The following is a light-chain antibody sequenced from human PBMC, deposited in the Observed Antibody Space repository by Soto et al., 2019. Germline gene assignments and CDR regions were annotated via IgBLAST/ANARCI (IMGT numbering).Light chain of an antibody. Sequence: QSVLTQHASVSGSPGQSITISCTGTSSDVGGYNYVSWYQQHPGKAPKLMIYDVSNRPSGVSNRFSGSKSGNTASLTISGLQAEDEADYYCSSYTSSSTLDVFGTGTQLTVL. CDR3: SSYTSSSTLDV. V-gene: IGLV2-14*01. CDR1: SSDVGGYNY. J-gene: IGLJ1*01. CDR2: DVS.